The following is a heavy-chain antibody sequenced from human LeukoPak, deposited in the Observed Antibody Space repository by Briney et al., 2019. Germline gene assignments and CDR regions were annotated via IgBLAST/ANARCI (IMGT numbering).Heavy chain of an antibody. V-gene: IGHV4-34*01. CDR3: ARHKMVRGIGYYYYMDV. CDR2: INHSGST. D-gene: IGHD3-10*01. CDR1: GGSFSGYY. Sequence: NPSETLSLTCAVYGGSFSGYYWSWIRQPPGKGLEWIGEINHSGSTNYNPFLKSRVTISVDTSKNQFSLKLPSVTAADTAVFYCARHKMVRGIGYYYYMDVWGKGTTVTISS. J-gene: IGHJ6*03.